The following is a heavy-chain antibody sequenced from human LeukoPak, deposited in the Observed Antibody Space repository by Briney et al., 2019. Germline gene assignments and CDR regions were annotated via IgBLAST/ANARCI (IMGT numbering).Heavy chain of an antibody. CDR2: ISAYNGNT. CDR3: ARESADGSGSYYYYGMDV. CDR1: GYTFTSYG. J-gene: IGHJ6*04. V-gene: IGHV1-18*04. Sequence: ASVKVSCKASGYTFTSYGISWVRQAPGQGLGWMGWISAYNGNTNYAQKLQGRVTMTTDTSTGTAYMELRSLRSDDTAVYYCARESADGSGSYYYYGMDVWGKGTTVTVSS. D-gene: IGHD3-10*01.